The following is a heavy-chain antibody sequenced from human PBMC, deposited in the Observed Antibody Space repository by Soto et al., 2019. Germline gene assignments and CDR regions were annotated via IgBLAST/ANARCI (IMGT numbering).Heavy chain of an antibody. J-gene: IGHJ4*02. Sequence: SETLSLTCTVSNGSISSYYWSWVRQSPGKGLEWIGYFYLGGTNNNPSLTSRVTLSVDTSKNQFSLNLRSVTAADTAVYYCARSATIGRDGYSPLGYWGQGTLVTVS. CDR3: ARSATIGRDGYSPLGY. CDR1: NGSISSYY. D-gene: IGHD5-18*01. CDR2: FYLGGT. V-gene: IGHV4-59*01.